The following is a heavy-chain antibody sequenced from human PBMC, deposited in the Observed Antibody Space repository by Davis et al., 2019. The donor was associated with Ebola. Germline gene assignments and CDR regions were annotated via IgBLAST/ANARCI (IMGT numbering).Heavy chain of an antibody. Sequence: MPSETLSLTCAVYGGSFSGYYWGWIRQPPGKGLEWSGEINHSGSTNYNPSLKSRVTISVDTSKKQFSLKLSSVTAADTAVYYCARRSNSPFDYWGQGTLVTVSS. CDR2: INHSGST. J-gene: IGHJ4*02. V-gene: IGHV4-34*01. CDR1: GGSFSGYY. CDR3: ARRSNSPFDY. D-gene: IGHD6-6*01.